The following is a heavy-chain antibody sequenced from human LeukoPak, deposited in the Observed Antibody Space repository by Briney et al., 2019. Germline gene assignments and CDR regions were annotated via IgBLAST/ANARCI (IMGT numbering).Heavy chain of an antibody. J-gene: IGHJ3*02. CDR3: AKGHAINYFDSRNAFDI. Sequence: GGSLRLSCAASGFTFSNYGMHWVRQAPGKGLEWVAVISYEGSNKYYADSVKGRFTISRDNSKNTLCLQMNSLRAEDTAVYYCAKGHAINYFDSRNAFDIWGQGTMVTVSS. D-gene: IGHD3-22*01. CDR1: GFTFSNYG. V-gene: IGHV3-30*18. CDR2: ISYEGSNK.